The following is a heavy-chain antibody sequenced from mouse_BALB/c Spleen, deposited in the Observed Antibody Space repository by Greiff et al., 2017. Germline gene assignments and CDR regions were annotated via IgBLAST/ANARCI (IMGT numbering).Heavy chain of an antibody. V-gene: IGHV5-4*02. Sequence: DVMLVESGGGLVKPGGSLKLSCAASGFTFSDYYMYWVRQTPEKRLAWVATISDGGSYTYYPDSVKGRFTISRDNAKNTLYLQMSSLKSEDTAMYYCARRDDGPFAYWGQGTLVTVSA. CDR1: GFTFSDYY. CDR3: ARRDDGPFAY. J-gene: IGHJ3*01. D-gene: IGHD2-3*01. CDR2: ISDGGSYT.